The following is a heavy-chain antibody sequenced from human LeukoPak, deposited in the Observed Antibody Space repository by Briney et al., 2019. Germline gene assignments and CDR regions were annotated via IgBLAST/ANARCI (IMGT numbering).Heavy chain of an antibody. Sequence: PGGSLRLSCAASGFTFSRKTMNWVRQAPGKGLEWVSYISSDGGTIYYADSVRGRFTISRDNAKNSLYLQMDSLRDEDTAVYYCARDNGMTGGWYAGRIDYYYGMDVWGQGTTVTVSS. CDR2: ISSDGGTI. CDR3: ARDNGMTGGWYAGRIDYYYGMDV. CDR1: GFTFSRKT. D-gene: IGHD6-19*01. V-gene: IGHV3-48*02. J-gene: IGHJ6*02.